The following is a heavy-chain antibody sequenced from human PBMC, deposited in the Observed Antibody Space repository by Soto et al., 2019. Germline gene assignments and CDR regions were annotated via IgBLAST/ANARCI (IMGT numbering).Heavy chain of an antibody. CDR1: GFTFDDYT. CDR3: ARNDEAAGGRYNWFDP. J-gene: IGHJ5*02. Sequence: PGGSLRLSCAASGFTFDDYTMHWVRQAPGKGLEWVSLISWDGGSTYYADSVKGRFTISRDNSKNSLYLQMNSLRTEDTALYYCARNDEAAGGRYNWFDPWGQGTLVTVSS. V-gene: IGHV3-43*01. CDR2: ISWDGGST. D-gene: IGHD1-1*01.